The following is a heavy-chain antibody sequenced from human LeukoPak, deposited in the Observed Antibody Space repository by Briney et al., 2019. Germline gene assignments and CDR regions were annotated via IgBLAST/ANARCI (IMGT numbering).Heavy chain of an antibody. CDR1: GGSISTYY. CDR2: IYYSGTT. J-gene: IGHJ4*02. V-gene: IGHV4-59*12. CDR3: ARARTEKPVD. Sequence: SQTLSLTCTVSGGSISTYYWNWIRQPPGKGLEWIGYIYYSGTTNYNPSLKSRVSISVDTSKNQFSLKLSSVTAADTAVYYCARARTEKPVDWGQGTLVTVSS.